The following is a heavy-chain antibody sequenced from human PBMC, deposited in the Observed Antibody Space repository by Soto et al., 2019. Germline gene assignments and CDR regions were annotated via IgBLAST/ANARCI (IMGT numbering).Heavy chain of an antibody. CDR3: ARGPPVPAALYNWFDP. Sequence: ASVKVSCKASGYTFTSYGISWVRQAPGQGLEWMGWISAYNGNTNYAQKLRGRVTMTTDTSTSTAYMELRSLRSDDTAVYYCARGPPVPAALYNWFDPWGQGTLVIVSS. CDR1: GYTFTSYG. D-gene: IGHD2-2*01. CDR2: ISAYNGNT. J-gene: IGHJ5*02. V-gene: IGHV1-18*04.